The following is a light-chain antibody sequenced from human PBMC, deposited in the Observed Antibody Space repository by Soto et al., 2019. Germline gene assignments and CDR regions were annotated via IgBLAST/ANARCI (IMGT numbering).Light chain of an antibody. V-gene: IGKV3D-15*01. CDR1: ESVSSK. Sequence: EIVMTQSPATLSVSPGERATLSCRASESVSSKLVWYQKKPGQAPRLLIHDASTRATGIPGRFSGSGSGTDFTLIISSLEPEDFAFYYCQQGNTWPWTFGQGTKRWIS. CDR3: QQGNTWPWT. CDR2: DAS. J-gene: IGKJ1*01.